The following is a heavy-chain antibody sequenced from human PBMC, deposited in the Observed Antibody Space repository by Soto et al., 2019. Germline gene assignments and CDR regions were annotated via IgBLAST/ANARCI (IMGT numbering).Heavy chain of an antibody. CDR2: IYYSGST. D-gene: IGHD6-6*01. J-gene: IGHJ6*02. Sequence: SETLSLTCTVSGGSISSYYWSWIRQPPGKGLEWIGYIYYSGSTNYNPSLKSRVTISVDTSKNQFSLKLSSVTAADTAVYYCARAEQQLDLRYYYYGMDVWGQGTTVTVSS. CDR3: ARAEQQLDLRYYYYGMDV. CDR1: GGSISSYY. V-gene: IGHV4-59*01.